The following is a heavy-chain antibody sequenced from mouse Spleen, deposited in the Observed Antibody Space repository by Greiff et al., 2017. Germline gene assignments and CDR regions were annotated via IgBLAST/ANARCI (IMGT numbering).Heavy chain of an antibody. CDR3: ARSMTTVEAMDC. D-gene: IGHD1-1*01. J-gene: IGHJ4*01. Sequence: QVQLQQPGAELVKPGASVKLSCKASGYTFTSYWMQWVKQRPGQGLEWIGEIDPADSSTNYNQKFKGKATLTVDTSSSTAYMQLSSLTSADSAVYYCARSMTTVEAMDCWGQGTSVTVSS. CDR2: IDPADSST. CDR1: GYTFTSYW. V-gene: IGHV1-50*01.